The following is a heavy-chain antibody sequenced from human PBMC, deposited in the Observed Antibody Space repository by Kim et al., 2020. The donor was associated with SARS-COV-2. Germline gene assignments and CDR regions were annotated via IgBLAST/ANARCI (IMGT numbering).Heavy chain of an antibody. CDR2: IKQDGSNK. CDR3: ASAYYYDSRVNCQGCCFEH. Sequence: GGSLRLSCVASGFTFSSYWMSWVRKAPGKGLEWVANIKQDGSNKYYADSVKGRFTISRDNAKNSLYLQMNSLRAEDTAVYYCASAYYYDSRVNCQGCCFEHWGQGTLVTVSS. J-gene: IGHJ1*01. V-gene: IGHV3-7*03. CDR1: GFTFSSYW. D-gene: IGHD3-22*01.